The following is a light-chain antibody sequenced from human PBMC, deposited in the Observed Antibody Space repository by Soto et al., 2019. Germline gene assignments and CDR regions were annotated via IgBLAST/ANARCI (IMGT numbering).Light chain of an antibody. J-gene: IGKJ1*01. CDR3: QQYGSSPPKT. V-gene: IGKV3-20*01. CDR2: GAA. CDR1: QSVTSGY. Sequence: EIVLTQSPGTLSLSPGERATLSCRASQSVTSGYLAWFQQKPGQPPRLLIYGAASRATGVPDRFSGSGSGTDFTLTINRLEPEDFAVYYCQQYGSSPPKTFGQGTKVEIK.